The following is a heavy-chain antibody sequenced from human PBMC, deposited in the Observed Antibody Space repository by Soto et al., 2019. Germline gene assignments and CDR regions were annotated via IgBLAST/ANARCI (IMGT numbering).Heavy chain of an antibody. CDR2: ISGSADST. CDR1: GFTFSSYA. Sequence: GGSLRLSCAASGFTFSSYAMSWVRQAPGKGLEWVSTISGSADSTHYADSVKGRFTISRDSSKNTVSLEMTSLRAEDTAVYYCAKGGRQWLVTPDFNYWGQGALVTVSS. V-gene: IGHV3-23*01. CDR3: AKGGRQWLVTPDFNY. J-gene: IGHJ4*02. D-gene: IGHD6-19*01.